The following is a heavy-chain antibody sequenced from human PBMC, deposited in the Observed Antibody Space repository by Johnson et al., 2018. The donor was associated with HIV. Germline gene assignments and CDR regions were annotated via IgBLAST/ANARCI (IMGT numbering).Heavy chain of an antibody. D-gene: IGHD3-10*01. CDR2: ISWNSGSI. V-gene: IGHV3-9*01. J-gene: IGHJ3*02. CDR3: AREALTYYDSSGSYYPVHDAFDI. CDR1: GFTVSSNY. Sequence: VQLVESGGGLIQPGGSLRLSCAASGFTVSSNYMHWVRQAPGKGLEWVSGISWNSGSIGYVDSVKGRFTISRDNAKNSVYLQMNSLRAEDTALYYCAREALTYYDSSGSYYPVHDAFDIWGLGTLVTVSS.